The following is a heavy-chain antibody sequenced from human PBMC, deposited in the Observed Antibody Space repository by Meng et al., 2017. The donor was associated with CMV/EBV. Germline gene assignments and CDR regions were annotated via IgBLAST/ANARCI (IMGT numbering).Heavy chain of an antibody. CDR1: GFAVSGNY. V-gene: IGHV3-53*05. J-gene: IGHJ4*01. CDR3: ARDSEGSDSSGRSPYYFDY. Sequence: GESLKISCAASGFAVSGNYMSWVRQAPGKGLQWVSVIYSGDSTYYADSVKGRFTISRDNSKKKIYLQMHSLRTEDTAMYYCARDSEGSDSSGRSPYYFDYWGQGTLVTVSS. CDR2: IYSGDST. D-gene: IGHD3-22*01.